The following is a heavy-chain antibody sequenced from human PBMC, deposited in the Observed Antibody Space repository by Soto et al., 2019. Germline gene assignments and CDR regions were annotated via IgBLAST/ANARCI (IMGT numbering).Heavy chain of an antibody. CDR3: ARARGYSSFGLWYYYYGMDV. V-gene: IGHV1-69*13. D-gene: IGHD6-13*01. Sequence: GAAVKVSCKASGGTFSSYAISWVRQAPGQGLEWMGGIIPIFGTANYAQKFQGRVTITADESTSTAYMELSSLRSEDTAVYYCARARGYSSFGLWYYYYGMDVWGQGTTVTVSS. J-gene: IGHJ6*02. CDR2: IIPIFGTA. CDR1: GGTFSSYA.